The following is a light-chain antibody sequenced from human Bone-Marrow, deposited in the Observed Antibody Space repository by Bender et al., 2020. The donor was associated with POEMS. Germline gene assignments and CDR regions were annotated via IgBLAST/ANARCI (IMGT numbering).Light chain of an antibody. V-gene: IGLV1-44*01. CDR2: TNN. CDR3: QSTDSSGTSRV. J-gene: IGLJ1*01. CDR1: GSNIGGYP. Sequence: QSVLTQPPSVSGTPGQRVTISCSGSGSNIGGYPVNWYQQLPGTAPRLLIYTNNERPSGIPERFSGSSSGTTVTLTISGVQAEDEADYFCQSTDSSGTSRVFGVGTKVTVL.